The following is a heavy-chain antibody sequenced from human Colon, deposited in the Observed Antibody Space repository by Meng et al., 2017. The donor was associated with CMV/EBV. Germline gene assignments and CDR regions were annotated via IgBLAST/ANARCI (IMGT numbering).Heavy chain of an antibody. J-gene: IGHJ4*02. CDR3: ARAYGSGSNYHFDY. CDR1: GGTFSSYT. D-gene: IGHD3-10*01. V-gene: IGHV1-46*01. Sequence: ASVKVSCKASGGTFSSYTINWVRQAPGQGLEWMGIINPSGGSTSYAQKFQGRVTMTRDTSTSTVYMELSSLRSEDTAVYYCARAYGSGSNYHFDYWGQGTLVTVSS. CDR2: INPSGGST.